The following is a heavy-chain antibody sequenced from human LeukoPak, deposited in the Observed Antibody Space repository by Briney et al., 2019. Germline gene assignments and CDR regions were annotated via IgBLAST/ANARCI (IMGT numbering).Heavy chain of an antibody. CDR1: GFTFSSYG. CDR3: ARASDPYYYYGMDV. Sequence: QSGGSLRLSCAASGFTFSSYGMHWVRQAPGKGLEWVAVISYDGSNKYYADSVKGRFTISRDNSKNTLYLQMNSLRAGDTAVYYCARASDPYYYYGMDVWGQGTTVTVSS. CDR2: ISYDGSNK. J-gene: IGHJ6*02. V-gene: IGHV3-30*03. D-gene: IGHD2-21*02.